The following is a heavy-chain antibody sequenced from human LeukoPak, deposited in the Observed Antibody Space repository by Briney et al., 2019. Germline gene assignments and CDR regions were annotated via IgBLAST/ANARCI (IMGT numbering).Heavy chain of an antibody. V-gene: IGHV3-66*01. CDR2: IYSGGTT. Sequence: PPGGSLRLSCAASGFTVSSNYMSWVRQAPGKGLEWVSVIYSGGTTYYADPVKDRFTISRDISKNTLYLQMNSLRAEDTAVYYCARDDSGYYYGGYFDYWGQGTLVTVSS. J-gene: IGHJ4*02. D-gene: IGHD5-18*01. CDR1: GFTVSSNY. CDR3: ARDDSGYYYGGYFDY.